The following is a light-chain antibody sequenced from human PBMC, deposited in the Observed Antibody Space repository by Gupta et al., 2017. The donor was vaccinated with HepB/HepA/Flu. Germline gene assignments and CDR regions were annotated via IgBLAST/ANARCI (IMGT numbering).Light chain of an antibody. Sequence: QSVLTQPPSVSVAPGQKVTISCSGSSSNIGDNYVSWYQQLPGTAPKLLIYENNKRPSGIPDRFSGSNSGTSAALGIIGLQTGDEADYYCGTWDFSLSAGVFGGGTKLTVL. CDR3: GTWDFSLSAGV. V-gene: IGLV1-51*02. CDR2: ENN. J-gene: IGLJ2*01. CDR1: SSNIGDNY.